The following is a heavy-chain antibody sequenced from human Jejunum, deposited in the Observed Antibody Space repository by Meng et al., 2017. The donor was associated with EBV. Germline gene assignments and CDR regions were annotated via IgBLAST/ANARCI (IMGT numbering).Heavy chain of an antibody. J-gene: IGHJ4*01. Sequence: QVQLVQSGSELKKPGASVKVSCKASGYSLTSYGINWVRQAPGQGLEWMGWINTNTRDPTYAQDFTGRFVFSLDTSVNTAYLQISNLKAEDTALYYCARDLRGVGKALDYWGQGTLLTVSS. V-gene: IGHV7-4-1*02. CDR2: INTNTRDP. D-gene: IGHD3-10*01. CDR3: ARDLRGVGKALDY. CDR1: GYSLTSYG.